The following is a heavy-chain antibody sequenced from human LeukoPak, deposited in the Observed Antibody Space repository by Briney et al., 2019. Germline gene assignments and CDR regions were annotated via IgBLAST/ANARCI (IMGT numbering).Heavy chain of an antibody. Sequence: ASVKVSCKASGYTFTDYYIHWVRQAPGLGLEWMGWINPNSGGTNYAQKFQGRVIMTRDTSITTAYMELSRLRSDDTAVYYCTRAGSGWYIYFQQWGQGTLVTVSS. CDR3: TRAGSGWYIYFQQ. J-gene: IGHJ1*01. D-gene: IGHD6-19*01. CDR1: GYTFTDYY. V-gene: IGHV1-2*02. CDR2: INPNSGGT.